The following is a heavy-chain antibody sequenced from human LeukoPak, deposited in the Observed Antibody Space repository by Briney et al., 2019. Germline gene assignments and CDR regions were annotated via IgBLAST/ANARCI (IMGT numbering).Heavy chain of an antibody. CDR2: IYYSGST. Sequence: SETLSLTCTVSGCSITSSSYYWGWIRQPPGKGLEWIGNIYYSGSTYYNPSLKSRVTISVDTSKNQFSLKLTSVTAADTAVYYCASTGDCSSTSCSWYYFDYWGQGTLVTVSS. V-gene: IGHV4-39*01. J-gene: IGHJ4*02. CDR3: ASTGDCSSTSCSWYYFDY. D-gene: IGHD2-2*01. CDR1: GCSITSSSYY.